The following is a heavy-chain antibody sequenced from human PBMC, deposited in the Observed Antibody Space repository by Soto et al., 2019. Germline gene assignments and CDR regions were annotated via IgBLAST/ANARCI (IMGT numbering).Heavy chain of an antibody. V-gene: IGHV1-69*12. CDR2: IIPIFGTV. J-gene: IGHJ1*01. CDR1: GGTFSNYA. D-gene: IGHD3-22*01. Sequence: QVQLVQSGAEVKKPGSSVKVSCKASGGTFSNYALDWVRQAPGQGLEWMGGIIPIFGTVRHAQNFQGRVTTTADESTATAYMELSRLIYEDTAMSYCASGGERGYYDHGGWRWGQGTLVTVSS. CDR3: ASGGERGYYDHGGWR.